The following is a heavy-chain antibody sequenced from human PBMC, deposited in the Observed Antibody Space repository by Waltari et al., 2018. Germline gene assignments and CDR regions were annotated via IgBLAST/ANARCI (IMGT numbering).Heavy chain of an antibody. J-gene: IGHJ3*02. CDR3: ARGIKYGTVTTHDAFDI. V-gene: IGHV4-34*01. Sequence: QVQLQQWGAGLLKPSETLSLTCAVYGGSFSGYYWRWIRQPPGKGLEWIGEINHSGSTNYNPSLKSRVTISVDTSKNQFSLKLSSVTAAATAVYYCARGIKYGTVTTHDAFDIWGQGTMVTVSS. D-gene: IGHD4-17*01. CDR1: GGSFSGYY. CDR2: INHSGST.